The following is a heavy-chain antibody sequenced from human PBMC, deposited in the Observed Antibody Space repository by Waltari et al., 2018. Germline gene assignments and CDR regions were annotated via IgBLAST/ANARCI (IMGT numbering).Heavy chain of an antibody. V-gene: IGHV1-69*02. J-gene: IGHJ4*02. CDR3: ASRPDSGPIDY. D-gene: IGHD5-12*01. CDR2: IIPILGIA. Sequence: QVQLVQSGAEVKKPGSSVKVSCKASGGTFNIYTISGVRQAPGQGLGWMGRIIPILGIANYAQKFQGRVTITADKSTSTAYMELSSLRSEDTAVYYCASRPDSGPIDYWGQGTLVTVSS. CDR1: GGTFNIYT.